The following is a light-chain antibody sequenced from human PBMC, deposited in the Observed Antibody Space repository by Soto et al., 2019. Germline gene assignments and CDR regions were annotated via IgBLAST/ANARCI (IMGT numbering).Light chain of an antibody. V-gene: IGKV1-9*01. J-gene: IGKJ2*01. CDR1: QGIGTY. CDR2: ASS. CDR3: QQYNNYPYT. Sequence: IQLTQSPSSLSASVGDRVTVTCRASQGIGTYLVGYQQKSGKAPTVLIYASSTLQTGVPSRFSGSGSGTDFSLTISSLHPDDFATYYCQQYNNYPYTFGQGTKVDIK.